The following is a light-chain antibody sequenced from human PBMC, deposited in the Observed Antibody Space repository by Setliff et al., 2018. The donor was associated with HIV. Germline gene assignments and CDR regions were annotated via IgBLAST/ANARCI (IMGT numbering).Light chain of an antibody. CDR2: EVS. V-gene: IGLV2-14*01. Sequence: QSALTQPASVSGSPGQSTTISCTGTSSDVGDYDFVSWFQQHPGKAPKLMIYEVSNRPSGVSNRFSGSKSGNTASLTISGLQAEDEADYYCNSYTGSSTGYVFGTGTKVTVL. CDR1: SSDVGDYDF. CDR3: NSYTGSSTGYV. J-gene: IGLJ1*01.